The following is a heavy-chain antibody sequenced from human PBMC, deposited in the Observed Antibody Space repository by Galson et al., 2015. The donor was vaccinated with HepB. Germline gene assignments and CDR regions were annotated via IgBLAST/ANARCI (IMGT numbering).Heavy chain of an antibody. Sequence: SLRLSCAASGFTFSSYAMHWVRQAPGKGLEWVAVISYDGSNKYYADSVKGRFTISRDNSKNTLYLQMNSLRAEDTAVYYCARADIVVVVAAGLDYWGQGTLVTVSS. CDR3: ARADIVVVVAAGLDY. CDR1: GFTFSSYA. D-gene: IGHD2-15*01. J-gene: IGHJ4*02. V-gene: IGHV3-30-3*01. CDR2: ISYDGSNK.